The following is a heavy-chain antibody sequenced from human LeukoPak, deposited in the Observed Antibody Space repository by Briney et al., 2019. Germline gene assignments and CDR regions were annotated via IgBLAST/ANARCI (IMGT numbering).Heavy chain of an antibody. J-gene: IGHJ4*02. CDR3: ARDLSTMVRGVSDY. CDR1: GFTFSSYS. Sequence: PGGSLRLSCAASGFTFSSYSMNWVRQAPGKGLEWVSSISSSSSYIYYADSVKGRFTISRDNAKNSLYLQMNSLRAEDTAVYYCARDLSTMVRGVSDYWGQGTLVTVSS. V-gene: IGHV3-21*01. D-gene: IGHD3-10*01. CDR2: ISSSSSYI.